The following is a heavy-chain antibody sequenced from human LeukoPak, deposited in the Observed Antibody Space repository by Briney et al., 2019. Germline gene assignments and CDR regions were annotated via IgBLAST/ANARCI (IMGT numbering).Heavy chain of an antibody. V-gene: IGHV4-34*01. J-gene: IGHJ4*02. D-gene: IGHD3-10*01. CDR3: AFTYYGSGSYSTPLFDY. CDR2: INHSGST. Sequence: PSETLSLTCAVYGGSFSGYYWSWIRQPPGKGLEWIWEINHSGSTNYNPSLKSRVTISVDTSKNQFSLKLSSVTAADTAVYYCAFTYYGSGSYSTPLFDYWGQGTLVTVSS. CDR1: GGSFSGYY.